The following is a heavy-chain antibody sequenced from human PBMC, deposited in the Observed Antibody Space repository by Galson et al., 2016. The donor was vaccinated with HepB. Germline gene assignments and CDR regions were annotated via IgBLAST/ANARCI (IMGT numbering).Heavy chain of an antibody. CDR2: ISSSGSAE. D-gene: IGHD4-11*01. J-gene: IGHJ6*04. CDR1: GFSFSDYY. Sequence: SLRLSCAASGFSFSDYYMNWIRQAPGKGLEWVSYISSSGSAEKYADSVQGRFTISRDNAKNSMYLQMNSPRVEDTAVYYCAIDRSNYAGPYYCLDVWGEGTTVTVSS. CDR3: AIDRSNYAGPYYCLDV. V-gene: IGHV3-11*01.